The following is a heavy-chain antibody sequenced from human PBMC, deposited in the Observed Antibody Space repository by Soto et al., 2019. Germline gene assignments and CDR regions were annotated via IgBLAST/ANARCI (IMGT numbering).Heavy chain of an antibody. V-gene: IGHV1-3*01. J-gene: IGHJ4*02. CDR3: ARSPGGWLYYSDY. CDR2: INAGNGNT. CDR1: GYTLTELS. D-gene: IGHD6-19*01. Sequence: ASVKVSCKVSGYTLTELSMHWVRQAPGQRLEWMGWINAGNGNTKYSQKFQGRVTITRDTSASTAYMELSSLRSEDTAVYYCARSPGGWLYYSDYWGQGTLVTVSS.